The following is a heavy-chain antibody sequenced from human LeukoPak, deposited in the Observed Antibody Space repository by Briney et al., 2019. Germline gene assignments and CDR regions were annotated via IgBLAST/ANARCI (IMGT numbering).Heavy chain of an antibody. J-gene: IGHJ5*02. CDR2: INPNSGGT. V-gene: IGHV1-2*02. D-gene: IGHD5-18*01. Sequence: GASVNVSFKASGYTFTGYYMHWVRQAPGQGLEWMGWINPNSGGTNYAQKFQGRVTMTRDTSINTAYMELSRLRSDDTAVYYCARDPDMSSYGLGGWFVAWGQQALVTVSS. CDR1: GYTFTGYY. CDR3: ARDPDMSSYGLGGWFVA.